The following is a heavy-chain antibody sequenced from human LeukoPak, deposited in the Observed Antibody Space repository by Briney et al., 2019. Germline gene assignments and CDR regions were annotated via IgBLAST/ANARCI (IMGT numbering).Heavy chain of an antibody. CDR2: MNPNSGNT. CDR3: ARDWTRSPKPGIAVAGKGYNWFDR. J-gene: IGHJ5*02. V-gene: IGHV1-8*01. D-gene: IGHD6-19*01. Sequence: GASVKVSCKASGYTFTSYDINWVRQATGQGLEWMGWMNPNSGNTGYAQKFQARVTMTRNTSISTAYMELSSLRSEDTAVYYCARDWTRSPKPGIAVAGKGYNWFDRWGQGTLVTVSS. CDR1: GYTFTSYD.